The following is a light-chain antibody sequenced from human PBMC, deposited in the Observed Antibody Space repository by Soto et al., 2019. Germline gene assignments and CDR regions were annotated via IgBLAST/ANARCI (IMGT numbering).Light chain of an antibody. CDR2: AAS. V-gene: IGKV1-27*01. Sequence: GDRVTITCRASQGISSYLAWYQQKPGKVPKVLIYAASTLQSGVPSRFSGSGFGTDFTLTISNLQPEDVATYYCQKYNSAPLTFGGGTKVDIK. J-gene: IGKJ4*01. CDR1: QGISSY. CDR3: QKYNSAPLT.